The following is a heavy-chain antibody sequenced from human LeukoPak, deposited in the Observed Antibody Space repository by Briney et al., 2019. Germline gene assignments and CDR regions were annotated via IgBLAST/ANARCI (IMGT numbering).Heavy chain of an antibody. CDR2: ISYGGSNK. D-gene: IGHD3-10*01. V-gene: IGHV3-30-3*01. J-gene: IGHJ4*02. CDR3: ARDRLRYFDY. CDR1: GFTFSSYA. Sequence: PGRSLRLSCAASGFTFSSYAMHWVRQAPGKGLEWVAVISYGGSNKYYADSVKGRFTISRDNSKNTLYLQMNSLRAEDTAVYYCARDRLRYFDYWGQGTLVTVSS.